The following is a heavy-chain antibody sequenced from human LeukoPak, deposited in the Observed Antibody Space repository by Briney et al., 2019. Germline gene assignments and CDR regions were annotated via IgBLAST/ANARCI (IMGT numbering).Heavy chain of an antibody. V-gene: IGHV4-61*01. CDR2: IYYSGST. CDR1: GGSVSSGSYY. Sequence: PSETLSLTCTVSGGSVSSGSYYWGWIRQPPGKGLEWIRYIYYSGSTNYNPSLKSRVTISVDTSKNQFSLKLSSVTAADTAVYYCARTETGSYQLLTFSRYYYGMDVWGKGTTVTVSS. D-gene: IGHD2-2*01. CDR3: ARTETGSYQLLTFSRYYYGMDV. J-gene: IGHJ6*04.